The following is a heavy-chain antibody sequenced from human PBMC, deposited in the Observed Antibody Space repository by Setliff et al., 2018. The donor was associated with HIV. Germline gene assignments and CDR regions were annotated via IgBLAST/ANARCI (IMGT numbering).Heavy chain of an antibody. V-gene: IGHV1-2*02. J-gene: IGHJ4*02. CDR2: INPNTGGT. CDR1: GYYLTAYY. CDR3: ARDNRTGYSSGWSLDF. D-gene: IGHD6-19*01. Sequence: ASVKVSCKASGYYLTAYYMHWVRQAPGQGLEWMGWINPNTGGTQYAQKFQGRATVTRDTPIRTAYMELKSLRSYDTAVYFCARDNRTGYSSGWSLDFWGQGTLVTVSS.